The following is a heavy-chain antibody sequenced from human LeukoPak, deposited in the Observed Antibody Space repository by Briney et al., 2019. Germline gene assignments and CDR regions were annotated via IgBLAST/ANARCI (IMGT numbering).Heavy chain of an antibody. Sequence: SETLSLTCTVSGGSISSYYWSWIRQPAGKGLEWIGRIYTSGSTNYNPSLKSRVTMSVDTSKNQFSLKLSSETAADTAVYYCARDLRAAAANNWFDPWGQGTLVTVSS. CDR2: IYTSGST. CDR3: ARDLRAAAANNWFDP. J-gene: IGHJ5*02. CDR1: GGSISSYY. D-gene: IGHD6-13*01. V-gene: IGHV4-4*07.